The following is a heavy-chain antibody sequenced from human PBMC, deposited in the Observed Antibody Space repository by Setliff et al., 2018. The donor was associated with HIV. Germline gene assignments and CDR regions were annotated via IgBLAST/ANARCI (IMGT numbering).Heavy chain of an antibody. J-gene: IGHJ3*02. CDR1: DGSISSSSYY. Sequence: PSETLSLTCNVSDGSISSSSYYWAWIRQPPGKGLEWIGTIYYSGNTYYRPSLKSRVTVSIDTSKNQFSLKLTSVTAADTAVYFCARVVPREVAPGGFDIWGQGTMVTVSS. CDR3: ARVVPREVAPGGFDI. V-gene: IGHV4-39*01. D-gene: IGHD5-12*01. CDR2: IYYSGNT.